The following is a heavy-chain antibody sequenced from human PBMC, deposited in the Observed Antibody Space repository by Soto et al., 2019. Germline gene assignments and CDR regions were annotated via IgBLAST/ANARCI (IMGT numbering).Heavy chain of an antibody. J-gene: IGHJ4*02. CDR3: ASYYYDSSGYYYVPGVY. CDR2: IYYSGST. D-gene: IGHD3-22*01. Sequence: PSETLSLTCTVSGGSISSSSYYWGWIRQPPGMGLEWIGSIYYSGSTYYNPSLKSRVTISVDTSKNQFSLKLSSVTAADTAVYYCASYYYDSSGYYYVPGVYWGQGTLVTVSS. CDR1: GGSISSSSYY. V-gene: IGHV4-39*01.